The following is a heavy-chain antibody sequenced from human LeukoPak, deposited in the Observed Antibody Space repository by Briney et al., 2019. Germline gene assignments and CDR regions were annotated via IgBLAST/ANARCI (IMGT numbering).Heavy chain of an antibody. D-gene: IGHD4-23*01. CDR2: IKGKRDGETT. J-gene: IGHJ4*02. V-gene: IGHV3-15*01. Sequence: GGCLRLSCAGSGFNFQYAWMTWVRQAPGKGLEWVGRIKGKRDGETTDYAALVESRFSISRDDSKNTVYLQMNSLRTEDTAVYYCTSLVGTPTYWGQGTLVAVSS. CDR1: GFNFQYAW. CDR3: TSLVGTPTY.